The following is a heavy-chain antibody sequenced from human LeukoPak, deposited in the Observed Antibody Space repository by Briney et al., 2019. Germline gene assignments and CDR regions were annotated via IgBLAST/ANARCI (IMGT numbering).Heavy chain of an antibody. CDR1: GGSFSGYY. V-gene: IGHV4-34*01. CDR3: ARAARGGAFDY. Sequence: PSETLSLTCAVYGGSFSGYYWSWIRQPPGKGLEWIGEINHSGSTNYNPSLKSRVTISVDRSKNQFSLKLSSVTAADTAVYYCARAARGGAFDYWGQGTLVTVSS. D-gene: IGHD3-10*01. J-gene: IGHJ4*02. CDR2: INHSGST.